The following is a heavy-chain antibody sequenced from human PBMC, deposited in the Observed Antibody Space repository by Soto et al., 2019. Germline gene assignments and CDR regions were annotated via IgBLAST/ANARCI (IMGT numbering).Heavy chain of an antibody. CDR3: ARGGMVIIPTATAFDY. D-gene: IGHD2-2*01. V-gene: IGHV4-4*07. Sequence: PSETLSLTCTVSGGSISTYYWSRIRQPAGKGLEWIGRIYASGSTNYNPSLKSRVTMSVATSKNQFSLKLNSVTAADTAVYYCARGGMVIIPTATAFDYWGQGTLVTVSS. J-gene: IGHJ4*02. CDR1: GGSISTYY. CDR2: IYASGST.